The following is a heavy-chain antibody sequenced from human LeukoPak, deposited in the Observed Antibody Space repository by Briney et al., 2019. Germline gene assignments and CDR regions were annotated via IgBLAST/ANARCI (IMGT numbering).Heavy chain of an antibody. CDR2: ISSSSSYI. CDR1: GFTFSSYS. Sequence: GGSLRLSCAASGFTFSSYSMNWVRQAPGKGLEWVSSISSSSSYIYYADSVKGRFTISRDNAKNSLYLQMNSLRAEDTAVYYCARAPAAPPDYYYVMDVWGKGTTVTVSS. CDR3: ARAPAAPPDYYYVMDV. J-gene: IGHJ6*04. D-gene: IGHD2-2*01. V-gene: IGHV3-21*01.